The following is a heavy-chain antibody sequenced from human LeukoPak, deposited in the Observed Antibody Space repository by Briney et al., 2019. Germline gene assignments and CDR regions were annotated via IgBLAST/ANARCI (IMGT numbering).Heavy chain of an antibody. CDR2: INHSGST. Sequence: SETLSLTCAVYGGSFSGYYWSWIRQPPGKGLEWIGEINHSGSTNYNPSLKSRVTISVGTSKNQFSLKLSSVTAADTAVYYCARDRYNAFDIWGQGTMVTVSS. D-gene: IGHD5-24*01. J-gene: IGHJ3*02. CDR1: GGSFSGYY. CDR3: ARDRYNAFDI. V-gene: IGHV4-34*01.